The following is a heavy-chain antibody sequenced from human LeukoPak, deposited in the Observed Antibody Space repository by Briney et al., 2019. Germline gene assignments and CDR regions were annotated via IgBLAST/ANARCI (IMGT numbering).Heavy chain of an antibody. D-gene: IGHD6-19*01. CDR2: IYPGDSDT. V-gene: IGHV5-51*01. J-gene: IGHJ6*03. CDR3: ARPLIAVVGTGYYYSYMDV. Sequence: GESLKISCKGSGYSFTSYWIGWVRPMPGEGLEGVGIIYPGDSDTRQCPSFQGPVTISAGKSISSVYLPCGSPKASDTAMYYCARPLIAVVGTGYYYSYMDVWGKGTTVTVSS. CDR1: GYSFTSYW.